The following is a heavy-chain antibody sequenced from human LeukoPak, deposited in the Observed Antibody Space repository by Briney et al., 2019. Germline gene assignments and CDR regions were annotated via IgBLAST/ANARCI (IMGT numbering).Heavy chain of an antibody. J-gene: IGHJ4*02. CDR1: GFTFSSYS. Sequence: PGGSLRLSCAASGFTFSSYSMNWVRQAPGKGLEWVSSISSSSSYIYYADSVKGRFTISRDNAKNSLYLQMNSLRAEDTAVYYCARDFGSAYYYDSSGYSPGNYWGQGTLVTVSS. CDR3: ARDFGSAYYYDSSGYSPGNY. D-gene: IGHD3-22*01. V-gene: IGHV3-21*01. CDR2: ISSSSSYI.